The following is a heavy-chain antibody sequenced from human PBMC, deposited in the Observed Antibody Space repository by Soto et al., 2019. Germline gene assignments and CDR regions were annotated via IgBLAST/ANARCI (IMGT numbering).Heavy chain of an antibody. J-gene: IGHJ3*02. CDR2: ISYDGSNK. Sequence: GGSLRLSCAASGFTFSSYAMHWVRQAPGKGLEWVAVISYDGSNKYYADSVKGRFTISRDNSKNTLYLQMNSLRAEDTAVYYCARDQVEQQWLVPADAFDIWGQGTMVTVSS. V-gene: IGHV3-30-3*01. CDR1: GFTFSSYA. D-gene: IGHD6-19*01. CDR3: ARDQVEQQWLVPADAFDI.